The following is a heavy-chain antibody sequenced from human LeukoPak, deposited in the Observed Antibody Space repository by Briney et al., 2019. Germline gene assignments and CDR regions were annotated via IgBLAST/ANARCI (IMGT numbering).Heavy chain of an antibody. Sequence: GGSLRLSCAASGFTFSSCAMSWVRQAPGKGLEWVSAISGSGGSTYYADSVKGRFTTSRDNAKNSLYLQMNSLRAEDTAVYYCARDFRAAGYYDSSGYFAYWGQGTLVTVSS. D-gene: IGHD3-22*01. CDR3: ARDFRAAGYYDSSGYFAY. CDR2: ISGSGGST. V-gene: IGHV3-23*01. CDR1: GFTFSSCA. J-gene: IGHJ4*02.